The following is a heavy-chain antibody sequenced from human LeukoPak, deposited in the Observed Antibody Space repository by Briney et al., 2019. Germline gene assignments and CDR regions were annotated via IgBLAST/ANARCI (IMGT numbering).Heavy chain of an antibody. D-gene: IGHD2-2*03. J-gene: IGHJ4*02. CDR2: ISGSGGST. Sequence: GGSLRLSCAASGFTFSSYSMNWVRQAPGKGLEWVSGISGSGGSTYYADSVKGRFTISRDNSKNTLYLQMNSLRAEDTAVYYGAKSRVGIVVVPGLSVGGKETLLPVS. CDR3: AKSRVGIVVVPGLSV. CDR1: GFTFSSYS. V-gene: IGHV3-23*01.